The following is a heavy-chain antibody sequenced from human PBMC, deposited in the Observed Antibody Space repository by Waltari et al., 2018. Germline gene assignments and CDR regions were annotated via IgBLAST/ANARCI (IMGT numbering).Heavy chain of an antibody. CDR3: AKGRFGNWFDP. CDR1: GFTFSSFG. J-gene: IGHJ5*02. Sequence: QVQLVESGGGVVQPGRSLRLPCAVFGFTFSSFGMHWTRQAPGKGLEWVALISYDGSNKYYADSVKGRFTISRDNSKNTLYLQMNSLRAEDTAVYYCAKGRFGNWFDPWGQGTLVTVSS. D-gene: IGHD3-16*01. V-gene: IGHV3-30*18. CDR2: ISYDGSNK.